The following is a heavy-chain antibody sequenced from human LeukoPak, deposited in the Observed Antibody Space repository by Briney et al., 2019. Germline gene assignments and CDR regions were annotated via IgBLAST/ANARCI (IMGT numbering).Heavy chain of an antibody. J-gene: IGHJ3*02. V-gene: IGHV3-30*09. D-gene: IGHD2-21*02. CDR3: AVIVVVTASTAFDI. CDR1: GFIFSNYA. Sequence: PGGSLRLSCAASGFIFSNYAMHWVRQAPGRGLECVAVISYDGANKYYAASVRGRFAISRDNSKSTLYLQMNSLRPEDTAVYYCAVIVVVTASTAFDIWGQGTMVTVSS. CDR2: ISYDGANK.